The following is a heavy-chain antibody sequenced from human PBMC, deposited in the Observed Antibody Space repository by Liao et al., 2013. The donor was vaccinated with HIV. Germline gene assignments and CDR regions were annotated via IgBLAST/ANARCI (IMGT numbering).Heavy chain of an antibody. V-gene: IGHV4-34*01. Sequence: QVQLQQWGAGLLKPSETLSLTCAVYGGSFSGYYWSWIRQPPGKGLEWIGEINHSGSTNYNPSLKSRVTISVDTSKNQFSLKLSSVTAADTAVYYCARARNDDGDNWYFDLWGRGTLVTVSS. CDR3: ARARNDDGDNWYFDL. CDR1: GGSFSGYY. D-gene: IGHD4-17*01. J-gene: IGHJ2*01. CDR2: INHSGST.